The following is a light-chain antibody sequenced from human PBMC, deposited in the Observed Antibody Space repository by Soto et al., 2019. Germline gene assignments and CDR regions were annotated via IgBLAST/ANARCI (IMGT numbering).Light chain of an antibody. J-gene: IGKJ5*01. CDR1: QDIRTY. CDR3: QQSVSTLLIT. CDR2: AAS. V-gene: IGKV1-39*01. Sequence: IQMTQSPSSLSASVGDGVTITCRASQDIRTYLNWYQQKPGKAPKLLISAASSLQSGVPSRFSARGSGTDFALTISTRQPEDFATYYCQQSVSTLLITFGQGTRLEVK.